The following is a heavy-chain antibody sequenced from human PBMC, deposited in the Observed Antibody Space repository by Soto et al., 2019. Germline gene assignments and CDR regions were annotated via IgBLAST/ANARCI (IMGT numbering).Heavy chain of an antibody. CDR1: GFTVTSNY. V-gene: IGHV3-53*02. D-gene: IGHD2-2*01. J-gene: IGHJ6*02. Sequence: EVQLVETGGGLIQPGGSLRLSCAASGFTVTSNYMIWVRQPPGKGLEWVSTTFRGGTTNYADSVKGRFTISRDNSKNTLYLQMNNLRVEDTAVYYCARKPPGAIQWWADGMDVWGQGTTVSVSS. CDR2: TFRGGTT. CDR3: ARKPPGAIQWWADGMDV.